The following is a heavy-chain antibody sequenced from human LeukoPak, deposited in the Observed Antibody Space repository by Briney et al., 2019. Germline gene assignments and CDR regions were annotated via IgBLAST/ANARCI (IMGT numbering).Heavy chain of an antibody. CDR2: VSGSDGKA. V-gene: IGHV3-23*01. Sequence: GGSLRLSCAASGFTSSNHAMGWVRQAPGKGLEWVSVVSGSDGKAYYTDSVKGRFTISRDNSKNTLSLQLNSLRGEDTAVYYCTKDARHTDYWGQGALVTVSS. J-gene: IGHJ4*02. CDR1: GFTSSNHA. D-gene: IGHD5-18*01. CDR3: TKDARHTDY.